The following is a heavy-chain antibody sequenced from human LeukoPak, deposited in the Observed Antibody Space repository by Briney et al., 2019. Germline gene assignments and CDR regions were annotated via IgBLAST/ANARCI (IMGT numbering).Heavy chain of an antibody. CDR3: AKVLSGYSGYDKTFDY. CDR2: ITSSSSTM. CDR1: GFTLSSYS. J-gene: IGHJ4*02. Sequence: QPGGSLRLSCAASGFTLSSYSMNWVRQAPGKGLEWVSYITSSSSTMYYADSVKGRFTISRDNSKNTLYLQMNSLRAEDTAVYYCAKVLSGYSGYDKTFDYWGQGTLVTVSS. D-gene: IGHD5-12*01. V-gene: IGHV3-48*01.